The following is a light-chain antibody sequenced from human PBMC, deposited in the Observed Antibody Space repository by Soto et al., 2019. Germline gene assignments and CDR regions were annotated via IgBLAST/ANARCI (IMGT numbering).Light chain of an antibody. CDR1: QSISSW. Sequence: DIQMTQSPSTLSSSVGDRVTITCRASQSISSWLAWYQQKPGKAPKLLIYKASSLASGVPSRFSGSGSGTEFTLTISGLQPDDFATYYCQQCDTYWTFGQGTRVEIK. CDR2: KAS. J-gene: IGKJ1*01. CDR3: QQCDTYWT. V-gene: IGKV1-5*03.